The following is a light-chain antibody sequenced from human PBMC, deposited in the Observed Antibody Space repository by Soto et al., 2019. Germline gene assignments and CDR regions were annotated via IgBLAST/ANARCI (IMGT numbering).Light chain of an antibody. Sequence: DIQMTQSPSSLSASVGDRVTIACRASQGIRNDLGCYQQTPGKAPKRLIYAASSLQSGVPSRFSGRGSGTEFTLTTSSLQPEDCATSYCLQPSTNVLTFGGVTKVELK. CDR1: QGIRND. J-gene: IGKJ4*01. V-gene: IGKV1-17*01. CDR2: AAS. CDR3: LQPSTNVLT.